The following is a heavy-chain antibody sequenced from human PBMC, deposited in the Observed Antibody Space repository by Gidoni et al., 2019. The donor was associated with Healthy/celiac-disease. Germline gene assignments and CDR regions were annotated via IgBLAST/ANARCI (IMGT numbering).Heavy chain of an antibody. V-gene: IGHV3-23*01. J-gene: IGHJ6*02. Sequence: VQLLESEGGLVQPGGSLRLSCAASGFPFSSYAMSWVRQAPGKGLEWVSAISGSGGSTYYADSWKGRFTISRDNSKNTLYLQMNSLRAEDTAVYYCAKVLDFGVVHYYYGMDVWGQGTTVTVSS. CDR3: AKVLDFGVVHYYYGMDV. CDR2: ISGSGGST. CDR1: GFPFSSYA. D-gene: IGHD3-3*01.